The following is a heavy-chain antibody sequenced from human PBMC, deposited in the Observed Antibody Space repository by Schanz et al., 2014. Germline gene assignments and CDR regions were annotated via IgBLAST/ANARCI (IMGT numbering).Heavy chain of an antibody. D-gene: IGHD1-26*01. J-gene: IGHJ6*02. V-gene: IGHV3-43*01. Sequence: EEQMVESGGGLVQPGGSLRLSCAASGFSFDDYTMHWVRQAPGKGLEWVSLIDRDGGHTYYADSVKGRFTISRDNSKNSLYLQMNSLRTEDTALYYCAKDSRGSSFDMDVWGQGTTVTVSS. CDR1: GFSFDDYT. CDR2: IDRDGGHT. CDR3: AKDSRGSSFDMDV.